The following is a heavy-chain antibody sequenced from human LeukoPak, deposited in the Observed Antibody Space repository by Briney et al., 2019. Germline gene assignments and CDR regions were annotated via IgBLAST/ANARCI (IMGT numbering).Heavy chain of an antibody. J-gene: IGHJ4*02. D-gene: IGHD3-10*01. Sequence: SETLSLTCTVSGGSISSYYWSWLRQPAGKGLGWIGRIYTSGSTNYNPSLKSRVTMSVDTSKNQFSLKLSSGTAADTAVYYCARDRLWFGETYYFDYWGQGTLVTVSS. CDR1: GGSISSYY. V-gene: IGHV4-4*07. CDR2: IYTSGST. CDR3: ARDRLWFGETYYFDY.